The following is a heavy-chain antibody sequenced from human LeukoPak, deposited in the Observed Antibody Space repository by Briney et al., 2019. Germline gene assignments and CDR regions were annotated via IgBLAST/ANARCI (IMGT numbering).Heavy chain of an antibody. CDR3: ASSPYDSSGYYFR. D-gene: IGHD3-22*01. Sequence: GGSLRLSCAASGFTFSSYSMNWVRQAPGEGLEWVSSISSSSSYIYYADSVKGRFTISRDNAKNSLYLQMNSLRAEDTAVYYCASSPYDSSGYYFRWGQGTLVTVSS. CDR1: GFTFSSYS. J-gene: IGHJ4*02. CDR2: ISSSSSYI. V-gene: IGHV3-21*01.